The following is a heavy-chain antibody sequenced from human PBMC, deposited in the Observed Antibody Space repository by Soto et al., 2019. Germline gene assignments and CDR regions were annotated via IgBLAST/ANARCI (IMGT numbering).Heavy chain of an antibody. V-gene: IGHV1-3*01. CDR1: GYSFTTYD. CDR3: ARNLNGLDP. Sequence: GASVKLSCKASGYSFTTYDMYWVRQAPGQSLEWMGWISRGNGNTKYSQKFQGRVTITRDTSASAAYMELSSLRFEDTAVYYCARNLNGLDPWGQGTLVTVSS. CDR2: ISRGNGNT. J-gene: IGHJ5*01. D-gene: IGHD2-8*01.